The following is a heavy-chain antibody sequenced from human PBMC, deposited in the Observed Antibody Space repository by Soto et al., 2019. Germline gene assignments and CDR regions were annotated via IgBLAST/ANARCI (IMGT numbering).Heavy chain of an antibody. J-gene: IGHJ4*02. CDR1: GFTFSSYG. Sequence: GGSLRLSCAASGFTFSSYGMHWVRQAPGKGLEWVAVISYDGSNKYYADSVKGRFTISSDNSKNTLYLQMNSLRAEDTAVYYCAKDPGLVSVAGLSYYFDYWGQGTLVTVSS. CDR2: ISYDGSNK. V-gene: IGHV3-30*18. CDR3: AKDPGLVSVAGLSYYFDY. D-gene: IGHD6-19*01.